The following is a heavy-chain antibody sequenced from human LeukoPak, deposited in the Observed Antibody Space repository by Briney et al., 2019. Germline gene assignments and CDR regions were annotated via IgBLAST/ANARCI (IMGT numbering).Heavy chain of an antibody. V-gene: IGHV3-23*01. CDR1: GFTFSSYA. J-gene: IGHJ5*02. CDR3: AKDLSVTTGANWFDP. CDR2: ISGSGGST. Sequence: GGSLRLSCAASGFTFSSYAMSWVRQAPGKGLEWVSAISGSGGSTYYADSVKGRFTISRDNSKNTLYLQMNSLRAEDTAVYYCAKDLSVTTGANWFDPWGQGTLVTVSS. D-gene: IGHD4-11*01.